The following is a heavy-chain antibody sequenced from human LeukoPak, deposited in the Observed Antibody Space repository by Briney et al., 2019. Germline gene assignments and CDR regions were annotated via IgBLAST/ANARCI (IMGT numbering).Heavy chain of an antibody. CDR2: ISSSGSTI. J-gene: IGHJ6*03. CDR1: GFTFRNYA. V-gene: IGHV3-48*03. CDR3: ARLGEAYCSSTSCYYYYYMDV. Sequence: PGGSLRLSCAASGFTFRNYAMNWVRQAPGKGLEWVSYISSSGSTIYYADSVKGRFTISRDNAKNSLYLQMNSLRAEDTAVYYCARLGEAYCSSTSCYYYYYMDVWGKGTTVTISS. D-gene: IGHD2-2*01.